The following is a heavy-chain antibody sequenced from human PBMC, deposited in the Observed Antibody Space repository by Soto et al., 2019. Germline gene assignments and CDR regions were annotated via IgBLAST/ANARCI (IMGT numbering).Heavy chain of an antibody. CDR1: GFTFSSYG. CDR2: ISYDGSNK. CDR3: AKDFSEGLDY. V-gene: IGHV3-30*18. D-gene: IGHD1-26*01. Sequence: PGGSLRLSCAASGFTFSSYGMHWVRQAPGKGLEWVAVISYDGSNKYYADSVKGRFTISRDNSKNTLYLQMNSLRAEDTAVYYCAKDFSEGLDYWGRGTLVTVSS. J-gene: IGHJ4*01.